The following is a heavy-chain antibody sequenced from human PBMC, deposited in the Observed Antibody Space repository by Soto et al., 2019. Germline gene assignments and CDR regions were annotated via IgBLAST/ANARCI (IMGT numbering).Heavy chain of an antibody. Sequence: EVQLVESGGGLVKPGGSLRLSCAASGFTFSSYSMNLVRQAPGKGLEWVSSISSSSSYIYYADSVKGRFTISRDNAKNSLYLQMNSLRAEDTAVYYCARDLRWSSSSPDMDVWGQGTTVTVSS. V-gene: IGHV3-21*01. CDR1: GFTFSSYS. D-gene: IGHD6-6*01. J-gene: IGHJ6*02. CDR2: ISSSSSYI. CDR3: ARDLRWSSSSPDMDV.